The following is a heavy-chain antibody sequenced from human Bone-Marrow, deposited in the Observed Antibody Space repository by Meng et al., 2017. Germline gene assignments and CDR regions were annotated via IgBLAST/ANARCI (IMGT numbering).Heavy chain of an antibody. CDR2: IWYDGSNK. CDR3: ARDTFAVRALFDY. CDR1: GFTFSSYG. Sequence: GESLKISCVASGFTFSSYGMHWVRQAPGKGLEWVAVIWYDGSNKYYADSVKGRFTISRDNSKNTLYLQMNSLRAEDTAVYFCARDTFAVRALFDYWGQGTLVTVSS. J-gene: IGHJ4*02. V-gene: IGHV3-33*01. D-gene: IGHD3-10*01.